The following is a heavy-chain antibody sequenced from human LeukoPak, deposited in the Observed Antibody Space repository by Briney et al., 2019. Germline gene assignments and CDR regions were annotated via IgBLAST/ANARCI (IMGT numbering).Heavy chain of an antibody. CDR1: GYSLTSYW. J-gene: IGHJ4*02. D-gene: IGHD3-9*01. CDR2: IYPGDSDT. Sequence: GESLKISCKGSGYSLTSYWIGWVRQMPGKGLEWMGIIYPGDSDTRYSPSFQGQVTISADKSISTAYLQWSSLKASDTAMYYCARLRGPIYDILTGSKAHFDYWGQGTLVTVSS. CDR3: ARLRGPIYDILTGSKAHFDY. V-gene: IGHV5-51*01.